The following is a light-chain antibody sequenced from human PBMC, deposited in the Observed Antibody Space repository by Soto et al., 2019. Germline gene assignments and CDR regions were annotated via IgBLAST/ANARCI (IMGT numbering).Light chain of an antibody. CDR3: KSYAGSNTYV. V-gene: IGLV2-8*01. Sequence: QSVLTQPPSASGSPGQSATISCTGTKSDIGVYDFVSWYQHHPGKAPRLIIYEVVQRPSGVPDRFSGSKSGNTASLTVSGLQAADAADYFCKSYAGSNTYVFGSGTKVTVL. CDR2: EVV. CDR1: KSDIGVYDF. J-gene: IGLJ1*01.